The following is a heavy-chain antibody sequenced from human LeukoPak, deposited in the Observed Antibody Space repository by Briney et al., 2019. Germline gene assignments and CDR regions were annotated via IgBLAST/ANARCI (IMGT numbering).Heavy chain of an antibody. V-gene: IGHV6-1*01. CDR1: GDGGSSNSAA. CDR2: TYYRSKWYN. Sequence: SQTLSLTCAISGDGGSSNSAAWNWIRQSPSRGLEWLGRTYYRSKWYNDYAVSVKSRITINPDTSKNQFSLQLNSVTPEDTAVYYCARGRIGLYYGSGSLPHFDYWGQGTLVTVSS. CDR3: ARGRIGLYYGSGSLPHFDY. D-gene: IGHD3-10*01. J-gene: IGHJ4*02.